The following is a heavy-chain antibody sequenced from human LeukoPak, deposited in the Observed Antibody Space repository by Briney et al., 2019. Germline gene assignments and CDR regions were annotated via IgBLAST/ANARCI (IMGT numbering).Heavy chain of an antibody. D-gene: IGHD5-24*01. CDR2: ISSSGSTI. CDR3: ARELSRDGYGEGGAYYYYGMDV. Sequence: GGSLRLSCAASGFTFSDYYMSWIRQAPGKGLEWGSYISSSGSTIYYADSVKGRFTISRDNAKKSLYLQMNSLRAADTALYYCARELSRDGYGEGGAYYYYGMDVWGQGTTVTVSS. CDR1: GFTFSDYY. J-gene: IGHJ6*02. V-gene: IGHV3-11*01.